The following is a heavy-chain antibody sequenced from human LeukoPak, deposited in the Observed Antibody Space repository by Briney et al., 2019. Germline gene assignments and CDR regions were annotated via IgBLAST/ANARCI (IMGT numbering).Heavy chain of an antibody. Sequence: ASVKVSCKASGGTFSSYAISWVRQAPGQGLEWMGRIIPIFATANYAEKFQGRVTITTDESTSTAYMELNSLRAEYTAVYYCARGGAHTDLFDPWGQGTLVTVSS. CDR1: GGTFSSYA. CDR2: IIPIFATA. J-gene: IGHJ5*02. CDR3: ARGGAHTDLFDP. V-gene: IGHV1-69*05. D-gene: IGHD4/OR15-4a*01.